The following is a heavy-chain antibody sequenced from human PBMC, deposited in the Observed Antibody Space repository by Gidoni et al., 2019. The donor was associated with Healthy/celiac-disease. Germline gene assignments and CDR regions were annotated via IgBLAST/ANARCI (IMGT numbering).Heavy chain of an antibody. J-gene: IGHJ4*02. CDR1: GFTFSSYS. D-gene: IGHD4-17*01. CDR2: ISSSSSYI. CDR3: ARDGYGDYVGTFDY. V-gene: IGHV3-21*01. Sequence: EVQLVESGAGLVKPGGSLRPSCAASGFTFSSYSMNWVRQAPGKGLEWVSSISSSSSYIYYADSVKGRFTISRDNAKNSLYLQMNSLRAEDTAVYYCARDGYGDYVGTFDYWGQGTLVTVSS.